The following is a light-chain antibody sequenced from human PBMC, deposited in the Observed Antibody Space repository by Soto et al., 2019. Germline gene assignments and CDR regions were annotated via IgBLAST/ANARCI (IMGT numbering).Light chain of an antibody. CDR1: QTASKS. CDR3: QQSYSLPPT. J-gene: IGKJ1*01. CDR2: ATS. Sequence: DIQLTQYPSTLPAYVGDRVTITCRASQTASKSLNWYQQRPGKAPELLVYATSHLQRGVPSRFSGSGSGTDFTLAISSLQPEDFATYYCQQSYSLPPTFGQGTRVEI. V-gene: IGKV1-39*01.